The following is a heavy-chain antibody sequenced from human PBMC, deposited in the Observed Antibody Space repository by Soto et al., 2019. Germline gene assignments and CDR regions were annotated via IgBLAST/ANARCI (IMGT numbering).Heavy chain of an antibody. J-gene: IGHJ6*02. CDR3: ATGSAAGPGHYYYYGMDV. CDR1: GYTFTGYY. Sequence: ASVKVSCKASGYTFTGYYMHWVLQAPGQGLEWMGWINPNSGGTNYAQKFQGWVTMTRDTSISTAYMELSRLRSDDTAVYYCATGSAAGPGHYYYYGMDVWGQGTTVTVSS. CDR2: INPNSGGT. V-gene: IGHV1-2*04. D-gene: IGHD6-13*01.